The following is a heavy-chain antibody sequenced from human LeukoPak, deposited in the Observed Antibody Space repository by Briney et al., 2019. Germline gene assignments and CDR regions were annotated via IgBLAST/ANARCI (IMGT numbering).Heavy chain of an antibody. V-gene: IGHV3-23*01. CDR2: ISGSGGST. D-gene: IGHD6-13*01. Sequence: SAISGSGGSTYYADSVKGRFTISRDNSKNTLYLQMNSLRAEDTAVYYCARLSSSWYSPFDYWGQGTLVTVSS. CDR3: ARLSSSWYSPFDY. J-gene: IGHJ4*02.